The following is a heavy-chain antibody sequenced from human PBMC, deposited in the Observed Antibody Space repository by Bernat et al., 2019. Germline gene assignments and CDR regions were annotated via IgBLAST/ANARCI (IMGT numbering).Heavy chain of an antibody. CDR1: GFTFSSYG. J-gene: IGHJ6*04. CDR2: IWYDGSNK. V-gene: IGHV3-33*01. D-gene: IGHD3-3*01. CDR3: ARDKASLTFWSGYQSRLWMDV. Sequence: QVQLVESGGGVVQPGRSLRLSCAASGFTFSSYGMHWVRQAPGKGLEWVAVIWYDGSNKYYADSVKGRFTISRDNSKNTLYLQMNSLRAEDTAVYYCARDKASLTFWSGYQSRLWMDVWGKGTTVTVSS.